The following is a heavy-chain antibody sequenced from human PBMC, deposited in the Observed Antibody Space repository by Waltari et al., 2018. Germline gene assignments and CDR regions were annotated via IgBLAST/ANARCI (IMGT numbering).Heavy chain of an antibody. CDR3: AKDRLYYGMDV. CDR2: ISGSGGST. J-gene: IGHJ6*02. Sequence: PGGSLRLSCAASGFTFSTYAMNWVRQAPGRGLEWVSTISGSGGSTYYADSVKGRFTISRDNSKNTQYLQMNSLRAEDSAVYYCAKDRLYYGMDVWGQGTTVTVSS. V-gene: IGHV3-23*01. CDR1: GFTFSTYA.